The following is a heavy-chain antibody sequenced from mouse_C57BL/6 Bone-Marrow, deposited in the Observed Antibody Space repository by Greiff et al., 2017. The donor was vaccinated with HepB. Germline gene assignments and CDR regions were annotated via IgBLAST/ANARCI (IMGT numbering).Heavy chain of an antibody. CDR1: GYTFTDYY. V-gene: IGHV1-76*01. J-gene: IGHJ2*01. Sequence: QVQLQQSGAELVRPGASVKLSCKASGYTFTDYYINWVKQRPGQGLEWIARIYPGSGNTYYNEKFKGKATLTAEKSSSTAYMQLSSLTSEDSAVYFCARRGYYYGSPYYFDYWGQGTTLTVSS. CDR3: ARRGYYYGSPYYFDY. CDR2: IYPGSGNT. D-gene: IGHD1-1*01.